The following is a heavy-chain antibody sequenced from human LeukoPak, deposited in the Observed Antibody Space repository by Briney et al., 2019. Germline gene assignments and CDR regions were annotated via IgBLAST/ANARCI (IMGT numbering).Heavy chain of an antibody. D-gene: IGHD1-26*01. CDR3: ARGLKWELRLHY. V-gene: IGHV1-2*06. CDR2: IDPNDGGT. CDR1: GYTFTGHF. J-gene: IGHJ4*02. Sequence: ASVKVSCKASGYTFTGHFIQWVRQAPGQGPEWMGRIDPNDGGTNYAQKFQGRVTKTRDTSISTAYMKLSSLRSEDTAVYYCARGLKWELRLHYWGQGTLVTVSS.